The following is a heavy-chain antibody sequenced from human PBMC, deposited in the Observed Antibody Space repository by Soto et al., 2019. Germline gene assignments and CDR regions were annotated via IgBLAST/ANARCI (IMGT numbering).Heavy chain of an antibody. CDR2: IIPVFNTS. V-gene: IGHV1-69*13. J-gene: IGHJ4*02. D-gene: IGHD4-17*01. CDR1: GGTLSNSA. Sequence: ASVKVSCKASGGTLSNSAISWVRQAPGQRLQWMGGIIPVFNTSNFAQNLQGRVKFSADESTSTTYMELSGLTSDDTAMYFCARMADSLTTVTYYFFDIWGQGTQVTVSS. CDR3: ARMADSLTTVTYYFFDI.